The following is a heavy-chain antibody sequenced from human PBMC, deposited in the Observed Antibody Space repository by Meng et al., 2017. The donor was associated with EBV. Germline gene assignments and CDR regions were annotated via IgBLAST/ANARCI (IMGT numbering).Heavy chain of an antibody. CDR1: GGTFSRDA. Sequence: QLGRSGGACDKPGCGVKVSCKASGGTFSRDAVSWLRQAPGQGLEWMGGLIPMSDAPHYAQKFQGRVTMTADESTNTHYMDLSGLRFEDTAVYYCASESRRGFTPDYWGQGTLVTVSS. D-gene: IGHD3-10*01. CDR3: ASESRRGFTPDY. CDR2: LIPMSDAP. V-gene: IGHV1-69*01. J-gene: IGHJ4*02.